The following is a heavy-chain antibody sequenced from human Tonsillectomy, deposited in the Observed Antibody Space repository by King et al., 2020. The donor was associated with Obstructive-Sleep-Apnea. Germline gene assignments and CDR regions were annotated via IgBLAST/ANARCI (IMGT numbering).Heavy chain of an antibody. V-gene: IGHV3-48*04. CDR3: ARDLSGITMHGGPKAYFDY. J-gene: IGHJ4*02. CDR1: GFTFRSYS. Sequence: VQLVESGGGLVQPGGSLRLSCAASGFTFRSYSMNWVRQAPGKGLEWVSYISISTTTIYYADSVKGRFTISRDNAKNSLYLQMNSLRAEDTAVYYCARDLSGITMHGGPKAYFDYWGQGTLVTVSS. CDR2: ISISTTTI. D-gene: IGHD3-10*02.